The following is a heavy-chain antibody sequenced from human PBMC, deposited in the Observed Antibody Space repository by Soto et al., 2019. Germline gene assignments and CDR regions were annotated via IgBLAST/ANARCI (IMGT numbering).Heavy chain of an antibody. CDR2: INHSGST. CDR1: GGSFSGYY. Sequence: QVQLQQWGAGLLKPSETLSLTCAVYGGSFSGYYWSWIRQPPGKGLEWIGEINHSGSTSYNPSLKSRVTISVDTSKNQFSLKLSSVTAADTAVYYCARGDSSSSGSGWFDPWGQGTLVTVSS. D-gene: IGHD6-6*01. CDR3: ARGDSSSSGSGWFDP. V-gene: IGHV4-34*01. J-gene: IGHJ5*02.